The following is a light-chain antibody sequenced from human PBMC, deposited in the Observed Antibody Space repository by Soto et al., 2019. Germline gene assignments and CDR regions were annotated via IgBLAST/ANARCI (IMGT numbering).Light chain of an antibody. CDR3: QHYYSTPLS. CDR1: QSVLYSSNNKNY. J-gene: IGKJ4*01. V-gene: IGKV4-1*01. CDR2: WTS. Sequence: DIVMTQSPDSLAVSLGERATINCKSSQSVLYSSNNKNYLAWYQQKPRQPPKLLIYWTSTRESVVPDRFSGSGSGTDFTLTISSLQAEDVAVYYCQHYYSTPLSFGGGTKVEIK.